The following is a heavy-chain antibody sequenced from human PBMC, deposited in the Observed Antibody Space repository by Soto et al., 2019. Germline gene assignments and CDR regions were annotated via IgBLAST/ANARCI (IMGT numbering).Heavy chain of an antibody. D-gene: IGHD6-19*01. CDR3: AKDPSIAVAGSEFDY. Sequence: EVQLVESGGGLVQPGRSLRLSCAASGFTFDDYAMHWVRQAPGKGLEWVSGISWNSGSIGYADSVKGRITISRDNAKNSLYLQMNSLRAEDTALYYCAKDPSIAVAGSEFDYWGQGTLVTVTS. V-gene: IGHV3-9*01. J-gene: IGHJ4*02. CDR1: GFTFDDYA. CDR2: ISWNSGSI.